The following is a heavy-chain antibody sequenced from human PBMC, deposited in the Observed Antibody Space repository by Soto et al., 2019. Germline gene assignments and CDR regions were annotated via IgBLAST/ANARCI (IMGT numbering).Heavy chain of an antibody. Sequence: GGSLRLSCAASGFTFSSYGMHWVRQAPGKGLEWVAVISYDGSNKYYADSVKGRFTISRDNSKNTLYLQMNSLRAEDTAVYYCAKDASYWALEYWGQGTLVTVSS. CDR3: AKDASYWALEY. CDR2: ISYDGSNK. J-gene: IGHJ4*02. D-gene: IGHD1-26*01. V-gene: IGHV3-30*18. CDR1: GFTFSSYG.